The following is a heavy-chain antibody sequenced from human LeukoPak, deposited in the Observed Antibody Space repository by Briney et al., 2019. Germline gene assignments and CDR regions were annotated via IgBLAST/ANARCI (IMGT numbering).Heavy chain of an antibody. CDR2: INPNSGDT. Sequence: ASVKVSCKASGYTFIDYFMYWVRQTPGQGLEWMGWINPNSGDTNYAQNFQGRVTMTRDTSISTAYMELNRLRSDDTAVYYCARRTAVTSGFDYWGQGTLVSVSS. D-gene: IGHD6-19*01. CDR1: GYTFIDYF. J-gene: IGHJ4*02. CDR3: ARRTAVTSGFDY. V-gene: IGHV1-2*02.